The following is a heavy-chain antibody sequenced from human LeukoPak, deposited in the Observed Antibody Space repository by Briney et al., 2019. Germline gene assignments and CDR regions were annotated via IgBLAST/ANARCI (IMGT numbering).Heavy chain of an antibody. D-gene: IGHD3-16*01. CDR1: DYSISSDYY. Sequence: SETLSLTCGVSDYSISSDYYWGWIRQPPGKVLERIESIYHSGTAYYNPSLNSRVTISVDTSKNQFSLKLHSRTAADTGVYDCARVWGYTYGYFDYWGQGTLVTVSS. CDR2: IYHSGTA. J-gene: IGHJ4*03. V-gene: IGHV4-38-2*01. CDR3: ARVWGYTYGYFDY.